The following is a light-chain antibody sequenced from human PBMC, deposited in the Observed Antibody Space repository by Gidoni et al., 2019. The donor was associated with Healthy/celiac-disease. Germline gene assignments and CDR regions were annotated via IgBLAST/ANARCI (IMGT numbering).Light chain of an antibody. CDR2: LGS. V-gene: IGKV2-28*01. Sequence: DIVMTQSPLSLPVTPGEPASISCRSSQSLLHSNGYNYLDWYLQKPGQSPQLLIYLGSNRASGVPERFSGSGSGTDFTLKISRVEAEDVGVYYCMQALQTPPMYTFGQGTKLEIK. CDR3: MQALQTPPMYT. J-gene: IGKJ2*01. CDR1: QSLLHSNGYNY.